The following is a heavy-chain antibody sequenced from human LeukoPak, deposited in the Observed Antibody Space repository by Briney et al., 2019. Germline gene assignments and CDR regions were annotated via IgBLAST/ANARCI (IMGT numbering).Heavy chain of an antibody. J-gene: IGHJ4*02. CDR2: ISYDGSNK. D-gene: IGHD2/OR15-2a*01. V-gene: IGHV3-30*04. CDR3: ARAAGNIVGSIDY. Sequence: GGSLRLSCAASGFTFSSYAMYWVPQAPGKGLEWVAVISYDGSNKYYADSVKGRITISRDNSKNTLYLQMNSLRAEDTAVYYCARAAGNIVGSIDYWGQGTLVTVSS. CDR1: GFTFSSYA.